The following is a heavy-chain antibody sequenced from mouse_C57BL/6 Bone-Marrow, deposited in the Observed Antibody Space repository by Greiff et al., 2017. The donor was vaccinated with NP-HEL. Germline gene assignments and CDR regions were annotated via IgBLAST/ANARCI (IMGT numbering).Heavy chain of an antibody. V-gene: IGHV1-72*01. CDR2: IDPNSGGT. CDR3: ARYYYGSSYFDY. Sequence: QVQLQQPWAELVKPGASVKLSCKASGYTFTNYWMHWVKQRPGRGLEWIGRIDPNSGGTKYNEQFKSKATLTVDKPSSTAYMQLSSLTSEDSAIYYCARYYYGSSYFDYWGQGTTLTVSS. J-gene: IGHJ2*01. CDR1: GYTFTNYW. D-gene: IGHD1-1*01.